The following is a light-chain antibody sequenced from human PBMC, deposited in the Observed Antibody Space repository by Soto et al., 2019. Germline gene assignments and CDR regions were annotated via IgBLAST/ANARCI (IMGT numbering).Light chain of an antibody. Sequence: EIVLTQSPATLSLSPGERATLSCKISQSISSYLAWFQQKPGQPPRLLIYDASNRATGIPARFSGSGSGTDCTPTISSLEPEDFAVYYCQQRGDWPLTFGGGTNLEI. V-gene: IGKV3-11*01. CDR3: QQRGDWPLT. J-gene: IGKJ4*01. CDR1: QSISSY. CDR2: DAS.